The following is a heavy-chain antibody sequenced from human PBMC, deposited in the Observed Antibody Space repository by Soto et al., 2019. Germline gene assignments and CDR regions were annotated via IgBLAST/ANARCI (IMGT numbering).Heavy chain of an antibody. CDR1: GFTFSSYA. D-gene: IGHD1-1*01. CDR3: AKDPRVWYNPPEYFQH. V-gene: IGHV3-23*01. CDR2: ISGSGGST. J-gene: IGHJ1*01. Sequence: PGGSLRLSCAASGFTFSSYAMSWVRQAPGKGLEWVSAISGSGGSTYYADSVKGRFTISRDNSKNTLYLQMNSLRAEDTAVYYCAKDPRVWYNPPEYFQHWGQGTLVTVSS.